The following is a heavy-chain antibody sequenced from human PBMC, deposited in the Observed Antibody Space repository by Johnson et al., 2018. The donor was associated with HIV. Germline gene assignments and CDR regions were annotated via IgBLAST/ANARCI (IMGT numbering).Heavy chain of an antibody. Sequence: VQLVESGGGLVQPGGSLRLSCAASGFTFSSYWMTWVRQAPGKGLEWVANIKQVGSGKYYVDSVKGRFTFSRDNSKKTLYLQMNTLRVEDTAVYYCAKDIVAGYGKSRGAFEIWGPGTMVTVSS. J-gene: IGHJ3*02. CDR3: AKDIVAGYGKSRGAFEI. V-gene: IGHV3-7*01. CDR1: GFTFSSYW. CDR2: IKQVGSGK. D-gene: IGHD2-21*01.